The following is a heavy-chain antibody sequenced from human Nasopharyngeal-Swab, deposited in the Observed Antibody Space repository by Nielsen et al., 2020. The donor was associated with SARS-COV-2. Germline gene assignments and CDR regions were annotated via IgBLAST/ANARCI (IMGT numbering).Heavy chain of an antibody. CDR2: ISWDGGST. J-gene: IGHJ5*02. Sequence: ETLSLTCAASGFTFDDYTMHWVRQAPGKGLEWVSLISWDGGSTYYADSVKGRFTISRDNSKNTLYLQMNSLRAEDTAVYYCAKDLNYYGSGNRGFDPWGQGTLVTVSS. CDR3: AKDLNYYGSGNRGFDP. D-gene: IGHD3-10*01. V-gene: IGHV3-43*01. CDR1: GFTFDDYT.